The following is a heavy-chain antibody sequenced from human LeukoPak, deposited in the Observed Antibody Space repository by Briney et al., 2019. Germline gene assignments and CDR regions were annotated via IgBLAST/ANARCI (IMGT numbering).Heavy chain of an antibody. CDR2: IKHDGSEK. CDR3: ARDDYGDYGLLDF. V-gene: IGHV3-7*01. D-gene: IGHD4-17*01. J-gene: IGHJ4*02. Sequence: PGGSLRLSCATSGFTFSSFWMNWVRQAPGRGLEWVANIKHDGSEKYYADSVKGRFTISRDNAKNSLYLQMNSLRAEDTAVYYCARDDYGDYGLLDFWGQGTLVTVSS. CDR1: GFTFSSFW.